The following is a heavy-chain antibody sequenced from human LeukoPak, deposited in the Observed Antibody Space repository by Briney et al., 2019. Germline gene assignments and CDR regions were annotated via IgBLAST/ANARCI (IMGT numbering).Heavy chain of an antibody. D-gene: IGHD1-14*01. CDR3: ARHKPRATLGY. CDR2: INHSGST. Sequence: KSSETLSLTCAVYGGSFSGYYWSWIRQPPGKGLEWIGEINHSGSTNYNPSLESRVTISVDTSKNQFSLKLSSVTAADTAVYYCARHKPRATLGYWGQGTLVTVSS. V-gene: IGHV4-34*01. J-gene: IGHJ4*02. CDR1: GGSFSGYY.